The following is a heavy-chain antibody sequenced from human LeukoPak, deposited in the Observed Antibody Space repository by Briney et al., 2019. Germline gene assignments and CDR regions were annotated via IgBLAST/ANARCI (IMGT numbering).Heavy chain of an antibody. CDR3: AKCIWNDD. Sequence: GGSLRLSCAASGFTFSIYDMTWVRQAPGKGLEWVSDISGSGDSKYCVDSVKGRFTISRDNAKNTVYLQMNSLRADDTAAYYCAKCIWNDDWGQGTLVTFSS. D-gene: IGHD1-1*01. J-gene: IGHJ4*02. V-gene: IGHV3-23*01. CDR2: ISGSGDSK. CDR1: GFTFSIYD.